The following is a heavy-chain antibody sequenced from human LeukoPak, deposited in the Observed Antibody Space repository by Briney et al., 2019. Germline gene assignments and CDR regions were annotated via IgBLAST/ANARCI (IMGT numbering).Heavy chain of an antibody. CDR3: ARGFSSSSAFDI. V-gene: IGHV3-30*04. CDR1: GFTFSSYA. J-gene: IGHJ3*02. Sequence: GRSLRLSCAASGFTFSSYAMHWVRQAPGKGLEWVAVISYDGSNKYYADSVKGRFTISRDNSKNTLYPQMNSLRAEDTAVYYCARGFSSSSAFDIWGQGTMVTVSS. D-gene: IGHD6-6*01. CDR2: ISYDGSNK.